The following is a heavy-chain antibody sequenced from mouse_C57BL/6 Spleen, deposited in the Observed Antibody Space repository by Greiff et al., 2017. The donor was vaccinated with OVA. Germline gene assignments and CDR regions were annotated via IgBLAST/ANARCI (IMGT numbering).Heavy chain of an antibody. CDR3: AIEVGYDYDGWIAY. V-gene: IGHV1-74*01. D-gene: IGHD2-4*01. CDR1: GYTFTSYW. J-gene: IGHJ3*01. CDR2: IHPSDGDT. Sequence: QVQLQQPGAELVKPGASVKVSCKASGYTFTSYWMHWVKQRPGQGLEWIGRIHPSDGDTNYNQKFKGKATLTVDKSSSTAYMQLSSLTSEDYAVYYCAIEVGYDYDGWIAYWGQGTLVTVSA.